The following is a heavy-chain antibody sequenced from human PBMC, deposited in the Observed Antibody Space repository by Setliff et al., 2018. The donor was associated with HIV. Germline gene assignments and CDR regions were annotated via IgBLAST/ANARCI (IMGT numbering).Heavy chain of an antibody. D-gene: IGHD6-6*01. V-gene: IGHV3-33*01. CDR2: IWYDGSYK. CDR3: ARDFYSSTSGAVPD. Sequence: GGSLRLSCAASGFTFSSYGMHWVRQAPGKGLEWVAFIWYDGSYKYYADSVKGRFTISRDNSKNTLYLQMNSLRAEDTAVYYCARDFYSSTSGAVPDWGQGTAVTVS. J-gene: IGHJ6*02. CDR1: GFTFSSYG.